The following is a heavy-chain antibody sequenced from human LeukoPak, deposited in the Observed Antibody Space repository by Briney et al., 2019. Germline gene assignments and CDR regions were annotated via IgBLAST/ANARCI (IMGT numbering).Heavy chain of an antibody. Sequence: ASVEVSCKASGYTFTSYDINWVRQATGQGLEWMGWMNPNSGNTGYAQKFQGRVTMTRNTSISTAYMELSSLRSEDTAVYYCARQFRYSSSWYVIGYWGQGTLVTVSS. CDR2: MNPNSGNT. J-gene: IGHJ4*02. D-gene: IGHD6-13*01. CDR3: ARQFRYSSSWYVIGY. V-gene: IGHV1-8*01. CDR1: GYTFTSYD.